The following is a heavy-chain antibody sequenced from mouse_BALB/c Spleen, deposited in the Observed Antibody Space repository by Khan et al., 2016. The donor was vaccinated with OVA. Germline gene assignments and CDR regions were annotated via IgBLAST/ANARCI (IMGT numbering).Heavy chain of an antibody. CDR3: ARPPYFSYVMVY. CDR2: INTYTGEP. Sequence: QIQLVQSGPELKKPGETVKISCKASGYTFTNYGMNWVKQAPGKGLKWMGWINTYTGEPTYADDFKGRFAFSLETSARTAYLQINNLKSEDTATYFCARPPYFSYVMVYWGQGTSVTVSS. D-gene: IGHD2-10*01. CDR1: GYTFTNYG. J-gene: IGHJ4*01. V-gene: IGHV9-3-1*01.